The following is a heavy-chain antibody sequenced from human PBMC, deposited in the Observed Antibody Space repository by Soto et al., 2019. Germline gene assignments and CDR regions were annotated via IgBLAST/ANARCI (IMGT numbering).Heavy chain of an antibody. CDR1: GYIFTSYD. Sequence: SVKGSCKASGYIFTSYDGNWWRQATGQGLEWMGWMNPNSGNTGYEQKFQGRVTMTRNTSISTAYMELSSLRSEDTAVYYCARGVAVAGNYVYWGQGTLLSVSS. CDR2: MNPNSGNT. J-gene: IGHJ4*02. V-gene: IGHV1-8*01. CDR3: ARGVAVAGNYVY. D-gene: IGHD6-19*01.